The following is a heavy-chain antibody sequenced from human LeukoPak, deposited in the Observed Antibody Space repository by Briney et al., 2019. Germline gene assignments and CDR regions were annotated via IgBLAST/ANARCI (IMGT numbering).Heavy chain of an antibody. CDR1: GGSISSYC. D-gene: IGHD4-17*01. CDR2: IYYSGST. J-gene: IGHJ4*02. V-gene: IGHV4-59*01. Sequence: SETLSLTCTVSGGSISSYCWSWIRQPPGKGLEWIGYIYYSGSTNYNPSLKSRVTISVDTSKNQFSLKLSSVTAADTAVYYCARELDYGDYASYFDYWGQGTLVTVSS. CDR3: ARELDYGDYASYFDY.